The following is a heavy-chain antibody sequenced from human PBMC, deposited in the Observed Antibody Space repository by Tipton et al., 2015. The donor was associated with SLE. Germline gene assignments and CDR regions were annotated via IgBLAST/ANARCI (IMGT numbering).Heavy chain of an antibody. J-gene: IGHJ4*02. D-gene: IGHD6-13*01. CDR1: GGSFSGYY. CDR2: INHSGST. Sequence: TLSLTCAVYGGSFSGYYWSWIRQPPGKGLEWIGEINHSGSTNYNPSLKSRVTISVDTSKNQFSLKLSSVTAADTAVYYCASIAAAGTTFDYWGQGSLVTVSS. V-gene: IGHV4-34*01. CDR3: ASIAAAGTTFDY.